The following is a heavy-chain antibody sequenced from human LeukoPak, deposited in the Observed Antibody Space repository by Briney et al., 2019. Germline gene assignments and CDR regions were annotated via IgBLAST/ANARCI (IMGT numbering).Heavy chain of an antibody. D-gene: IGHD3/OR15-3a*01. CDR3: AAGGLRKDAHAFEI. CDR1: GFTVTETY. Sequence: GVTLRLSCALSGFTVTETYMTWLRQTPGKGGDWVSLIYTGGSVYYGDSVKGRFNISRDISRNTLYLQMNALRAEDTAVYYCAAGGLRKDAHAFEIWGQGTVVTVSS. CDR2: IYTGGSV. V-gene: IGHV3-53*01. J-gene: IGHJ3*02.